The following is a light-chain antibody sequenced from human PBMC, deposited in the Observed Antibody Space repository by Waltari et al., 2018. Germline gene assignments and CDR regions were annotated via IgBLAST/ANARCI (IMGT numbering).Light chain of an antibody. Sequence: DIQMTQSPSALSASVGDRVTITCRTSQSIGSWLAWYQQKPGKAPELLIYKASRLEIWVPSRFSGSGSGTEFTLTINSLQPDDFASYYCQQYNNYSRTFGQGTKVEIK. CDR2: KAS. V-gene: IGKV1-5*03. J-gene: IGKJ1*01. CDR1: QSIGSW. CDR3: QQYNNYSRT.